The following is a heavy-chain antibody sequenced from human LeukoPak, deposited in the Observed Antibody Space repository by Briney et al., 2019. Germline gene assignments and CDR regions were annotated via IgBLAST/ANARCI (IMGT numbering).Heavy chain of an antibody. Sequence: GGSLRLSCTASGFTFSSYRMIWLRQAPGKGLEWVSWVSRSCSYIYYADSVKGRFTISRDNAKNSLYLQMNSLRAEDTAVYYCAIFSLGYCSGGSCPHAFDIWGQGTMVTVSS. J-gene: IGHJ3*02. CDR3: AIFSLGYCSGGSCPHAFDI. CDR2: VSRSCSYI. V-gene: IGHV3-21*01. CDR1: GFTFSSYR. D-gene: IGHD2-15*01.